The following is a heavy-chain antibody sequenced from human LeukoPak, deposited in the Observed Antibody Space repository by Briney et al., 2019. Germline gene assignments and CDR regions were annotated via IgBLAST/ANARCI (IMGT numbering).Heavy chain of an antibody. CDR1: GFTFSSYA. J-gene: IGHJ4*02. Sequence: GRSLRLSCAASGFTFSSYAMHWVRQAPGKGLEWVAVISYDGSNKYYADSVKGRFTISRDNSKNTLYLQMNSLRSEDTAVYYCARELGARGRDYWGQGTLVTVSS. CDR3: ARELGARGRDY. D-gene: IGHD3-16*01. CDR2: ISYDGSNK. V-gene: IGHV3-30-3*01.